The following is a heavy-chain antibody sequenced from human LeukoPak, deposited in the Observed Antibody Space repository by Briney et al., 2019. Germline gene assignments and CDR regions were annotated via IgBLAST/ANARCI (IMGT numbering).Heavy chain of an antibody. J-gene: IGHJ5*02. CDR2: ISSSSSYI. CDR1: GFTFSSYS. V-gene: IGHV3-21*01. D-gene: IGHD1-26*01. CDR3: ARGLLRDNWFDP. Sequence: PGGSLRLSCAASGFTFSSYSMNWVRQAPGKGLEWVSSISSSSSYIYYADSVKGRFTISRDNAKNSLYLQMNSLRAEDTAVYYCARGLLRDNWFDPWGQGTLVTVSS.